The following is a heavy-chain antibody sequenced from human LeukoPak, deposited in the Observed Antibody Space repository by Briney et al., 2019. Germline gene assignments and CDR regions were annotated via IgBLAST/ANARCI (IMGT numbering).Heavy chain of an antibody. CDR3: ARSNYVWGSYRPRQSDAFDI. CDR1: GGSFSSYY. D-gene: IGHD3-16*02. CDR2: IYDSGSP. J-gene: IGHJ3*02. V-gene: IGHV4-59*01. Sequence: SETLSLTCTVSGGSFSSYYWSWIRQPPGKVLEWIGYIYDSGSPNYNPSLKSRVTISADTSKNQFSLKLSSVTAADTAVYYCARSNYVWGSYRPRQSDAFDIWGQGTMVTVSS.